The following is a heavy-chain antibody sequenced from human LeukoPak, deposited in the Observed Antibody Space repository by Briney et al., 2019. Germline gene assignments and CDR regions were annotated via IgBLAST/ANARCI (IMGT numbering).Heavy chain of an antibody. CDR2: IYTSGST. D-gene: IGHD3-10*01. V-gene: IGHV4-4*07. CDR1: GGSITIYY. CDR3: ASEIYGSRGRPFDP. J-gene: IGHJ5*02. Sequence: SETLSLTCTVSGGSITIYYWSWIRQPAGKGLEWIGRIYTSGSTNYNPSLKSRVTMSVDTSKNQFSLKLSSVTAADTAVYYCASEIYGSRGRPFDPWGQGTLVTVSS.